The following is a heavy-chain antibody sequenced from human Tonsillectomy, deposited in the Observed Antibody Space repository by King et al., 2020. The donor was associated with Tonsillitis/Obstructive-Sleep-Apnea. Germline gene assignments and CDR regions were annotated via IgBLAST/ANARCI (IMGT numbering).Heavy chain of an antibody. CDR3: ARSAQEQTRKYSHGPQYTGFYYMDV. D-gene: IGHD5-18*01. Sequence: QLVQSGAEVKKPGASVKISCKASGYTFTGYYMHWVRQAPGQGLEWMGWINPNSGGTNYAQKFQGWVTMTRDTSISTAYMDLSRLRSDDTAVYYCARSAQEQTRKYSHGPQYTGFYYMDVWGKGTTVTVSS. V-gene: IGHV1-2*04. CDR2: INPNSGGT. J-gene: IGHJ6*03. CDR1: GYTFTGYY.